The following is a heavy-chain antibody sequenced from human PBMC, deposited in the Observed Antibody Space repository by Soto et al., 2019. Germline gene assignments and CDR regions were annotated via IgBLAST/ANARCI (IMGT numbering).Heavy chain of an antibody. J-gene: IGHJ6*02. CDR1: GFTFSSYS. CDR3: ARSRGGWSSTSGSYYYYYGMDV. V-gene: IGHV3-21*01. D-gene: IGHD2-2*01. Sequence: EVQLVESGGGLVKPGGSLRLSCAASGFTFSSYSMNWVRQAPGKWLEWVSSISSSSIYIYYADSVKGRFTISRDNSKNSLYLQMHSLRAEDTGVYYCARSRGGWSSTSGSYYYYYGMDVWGQGTTVTVSS. CDR2: ISSSSIYI.